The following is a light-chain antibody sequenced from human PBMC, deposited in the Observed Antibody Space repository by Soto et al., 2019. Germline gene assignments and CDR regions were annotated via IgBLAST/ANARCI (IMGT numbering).Light chain of an antibody. CDR3: SSYAGRDTFV. CDR2: EVS. CDR1: SSDIGDTHY. Sequence: QSVLTQPASLSGSLGQSITISCTGTSSDIGDTHYVSWYQQHPGKAPKLMVYEVSKRPSGVPDRFSGSKSGNTASLTVSGLLAEDEGDYYCSSYAGRDTFVVGSGTKGIVL. J-gene: IGLJ1*01. V-gene: IGLV2-8*01.